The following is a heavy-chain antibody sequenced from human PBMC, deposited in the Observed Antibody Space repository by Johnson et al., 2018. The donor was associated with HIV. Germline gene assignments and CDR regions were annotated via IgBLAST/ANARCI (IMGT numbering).Heavy chain of an antibody. CDR1: GFTFSTYA. CDR3: AIGSRYRYDNDDAQLLHAFDI. CDR2: ISGGST. Sequence: VQLVESGGGLVQPGGSLRLSCAASGFTFSTYAMSWVRQAPGKGLEWVSAISGGSTYYADSVKGRFTISRDNSKNTLYLQMNSLRAEDTAVFYCAIGSRYRYDNDDAQLLHAFDIWGQGTMVTVSS. J-gene: IGHJ3*02. V-gene: IGHV3-23*04. D-gene: IGHD1-26*01.